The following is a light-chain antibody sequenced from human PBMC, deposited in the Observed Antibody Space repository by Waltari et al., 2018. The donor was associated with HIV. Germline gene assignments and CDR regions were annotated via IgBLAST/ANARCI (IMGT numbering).Light chain of an antibody. Sequence: QSLLTQPPSVSGAPGQRVTISCTGSSSNIGAGYDVHWYQQLPGTAPKLLIYGNRNRPAGVPDRFSGSKSDTSASLAITGLRAEYEADYYCQSYDSSLRGDVVFGGGTSLTVL. CDR1: SSNIGAGYD. CDR3: QSYDSSLRGDVV. J-gene: IGLJ2*01. V-gene: IGLV1-40*01. CDR2: GNR.